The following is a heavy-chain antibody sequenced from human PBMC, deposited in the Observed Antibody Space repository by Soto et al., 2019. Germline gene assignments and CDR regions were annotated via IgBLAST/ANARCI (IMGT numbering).Heavy chain of an antibody. Sequence: GGSLRLSCAASGFTFSSYAMSWVRQAPGKGLEWVSAISGSGGSTYYADSVKGRFTISRDNSKNTLYLQMNSLRAEDTAVYYCAKGNRGYSYGYAYYFDYWGQGTLVTVSS. CDR2: ISGSGGST. V-gene: IGHV3-23*01. CDR1: GFTFSSYA. CDR3: AKGNRGYSYGYAYYFDY. D-gene: IGHD5-18*01. J-gene: IGHJ4*02.